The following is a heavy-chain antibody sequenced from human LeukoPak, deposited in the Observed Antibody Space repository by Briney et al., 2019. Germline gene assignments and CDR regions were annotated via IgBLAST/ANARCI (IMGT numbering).Heavy chain of an antibody. D-gene: IGHD3-16*02. CDR3: ARHDSFISY. V-gene: IGHV3-21*04. Sequence: GGSLRLSCTASGFTFSDCDMNWFRQAPGKGLEWVSSISYGSTHRYYADSAKGRFTISRDNAKSTVSLQMNNLRAEDTAVYFCARHDSFISYWGQGTPVTVTS. CDR2: ISYGSTHR. CDR1: GFTFSDCD. J-gene: IGHJ4*02.